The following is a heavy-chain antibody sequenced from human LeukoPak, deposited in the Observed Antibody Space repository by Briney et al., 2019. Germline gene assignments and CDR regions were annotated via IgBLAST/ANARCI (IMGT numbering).Heavy chain of an antibody. CDR3: AKDGWLESGRTPFYFDS. V-gene: IGHV3-48*01. Sequence: PGGSLRLPCVASGFTFNKYSMNWVRQAPGKGLQWLSYISGTSRTIYYADSVKGRFAISRDNARNSLYLQMSSLRVEDTAVYYCAKDGWLESGRTPFYFDSWGQGTLVTVSS. CDR1: GFTFNKYS. D-gene: IGHD3-10*01. J-gene: IGHJ4*02. CDR2: ISGTSRTI.